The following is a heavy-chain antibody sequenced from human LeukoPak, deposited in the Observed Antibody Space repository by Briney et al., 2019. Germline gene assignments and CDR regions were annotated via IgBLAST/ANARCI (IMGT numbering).Heavy chain of an antibody. Sequence: SETLSLTCAVYGGSFSGYYWSWIRQPPGKGLEWIGEINHSGSTNYNPSLKSRVTISVDTSKNQFSLKLSSVTAADTAVYYCARRPGTIWSGYYWWGQGTLVTVSS. J-gene: IGHJ4*02. CDR1: GGSFSGYY. CDR3: ARRPGTIWSGYYW. D-gene: IGHD3-3*01. CDR2: INHSGST. V-gene: IGHV4-34*01.